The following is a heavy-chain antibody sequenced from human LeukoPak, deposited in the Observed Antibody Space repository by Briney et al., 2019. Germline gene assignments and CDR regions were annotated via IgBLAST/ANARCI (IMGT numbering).Heavy chain of an antibody. CDR3: ARDGLRYCSGGSCYFNY. J-gene: IGHJ4*02. CDR1: GGSFSGYY. D-gene: IGHD2-15*01. V-gene: IGHV4-34*01. CDR2: INHSGST. Sequence: SETLSLTCAVYGGSFSGYYWSWIRQPPGKGLEWIGEINHSGSTNYNPSLKSRVTISVDTSKNQFSLKLSSVTAADTAVYYCARDGLRYCSGGSCYFNYWGQGTLVTVSS.